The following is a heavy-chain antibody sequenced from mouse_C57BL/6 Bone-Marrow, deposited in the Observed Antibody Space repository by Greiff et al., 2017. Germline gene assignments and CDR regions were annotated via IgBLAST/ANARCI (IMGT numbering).Heavy chain of an antibody. J-gene: IGHJ1*03. CDR1: GFTFSSYG. D-gene: IGHD1-1*01. CDR3: ARQSLHYYGSSYWYFDV. Sequence: EVMLVESGGDLVKPGGSLKLSCAASGFTFSSYGMSWVRQTPDKRLEWVANISSGGSYTYYPDSVKGRFTISRDNAKNTLYLQMSSLKSEDTAMYYCARQSLHYYGSSYWYFDVWGTGTTVTVSS. V-gene: IGHV5-6*01. CDR2: ISSGGSYT.